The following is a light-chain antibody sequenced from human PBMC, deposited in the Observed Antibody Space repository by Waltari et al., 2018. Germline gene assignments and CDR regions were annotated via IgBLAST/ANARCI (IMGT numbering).Light chain of an antibody. V-gene: IGKV4-1*01. CDR3: QQYYSTPLT. CDR1: QSVLYSSNNKNY. CDR2: WAS. Sequence: DLVLTQSPHSLAVSLCERATTNCKSSQSVLYSSNNKNYLAWYQQKPGQPPKLLIYWASTRESGVPDRFSGSGSGTDFTLTISSLQAEDVAVYYCQQYYSTPLTFGPGTKVDIK. J-gene: IGKJ3*01.